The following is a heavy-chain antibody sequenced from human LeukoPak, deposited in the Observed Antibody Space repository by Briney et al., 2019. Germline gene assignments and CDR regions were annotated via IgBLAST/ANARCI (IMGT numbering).Heavy chain of an antibody. CDR2: ISGSGGST. V-gene: IGHV3-23*01. Sequence: GGSLRLSCAASGFTFSSYAMSWVRQAPGKGLEWVSAISGSGGSTYYADSVKGRFAISRDNSKNTLYLQMNSLRAEDTAVYYCAKGLGIAVAGEIDYWGQGTLVTVSS. J-gene: IGHJ4*02. CDR1: GFTFSSYA. CDR3: AKGLGIAVAGEIDY. D-gene: IGHD6-19*01.